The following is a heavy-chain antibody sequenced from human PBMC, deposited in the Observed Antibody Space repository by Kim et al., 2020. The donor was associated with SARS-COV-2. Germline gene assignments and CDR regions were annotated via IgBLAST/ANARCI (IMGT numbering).Heavy chain of an antibody. D-gene: IGHD6-19*01. Sequence: QADAVKGRFTIPRDNSKNTLYLQMNSLSAEGTAVYYCARDLGFSSDGSGYWGQGTLVTVSS. CDR3: ARDLGFSSDGSGY. J-gene: IGHJ4*02. V-gene: IGHV3-30*05.